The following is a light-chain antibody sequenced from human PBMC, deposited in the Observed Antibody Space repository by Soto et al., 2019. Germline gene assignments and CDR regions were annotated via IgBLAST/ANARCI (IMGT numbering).Light chain of an antibody. CDR1: QSVSRK. CDR2: GAS. CDR3: QQYTSGYT. J-gene: IGKJ2*01. Sequence: EIVMTQSPATLSASPGERVTLSCRASQSVSRKLTWYQHKPGQAPRLLIYGASTRATGIPARFSGTGSGTEFTLTISSLQSEDFAVYYCQQYTSGYTFGQGTKLEIK. V-gene: IGKV3-15*01.